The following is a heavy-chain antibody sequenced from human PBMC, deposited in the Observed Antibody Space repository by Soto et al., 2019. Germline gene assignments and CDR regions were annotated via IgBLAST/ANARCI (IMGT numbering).Heavy chain of an antibody. CDR2: IYYSGST. CDR1: GGSISSYY. J-gene: IGHJ6*03. D-gene: IGHD4-17*01. CDR3: ARGDYGDSNYYYYMDV. V-gene: IGHV4-59*01. Sequence: PSETLSLTCTVSGGSISSYYWSWIRQPPGKGLEWIGYIYYSGSTNYNPSLKSRVTISVDTSKNQFSLKLSSVTAADTAVYYCARGDYGDSNYYYYMDVWGKGTTVTVSS.